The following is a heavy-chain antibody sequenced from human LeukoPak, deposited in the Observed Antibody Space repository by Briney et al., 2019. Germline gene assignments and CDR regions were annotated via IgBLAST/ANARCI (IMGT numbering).Heavy chain of an antibody. D-gene: IGHD6-13*01. CDR3: ARDMAAAGFVWFDP. V-gene: IGHV4-61*01. Sequence: SETLSLTCTVSGGSISSSSYYWSWIRQPPGKGLEWIGYIYYSGSTNYNPSLKSRVTISVDTSKNQFSLKLSSVTAADTAVYYCARDMAAAGFVWFDPWGQGTLVTVSS. CDR1: GGSISSSSYY. J-gene: IGHJ5*02. CDR2: IYYSGST.